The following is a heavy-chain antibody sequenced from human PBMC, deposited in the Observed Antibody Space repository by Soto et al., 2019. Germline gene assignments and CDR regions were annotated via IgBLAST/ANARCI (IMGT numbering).Heavy chain of an antibody. Sequence: KPSETLSLTCTVSGGSINYYYWNWIRQPPGKGLEYIGFIYYSGSTNYNPSLKSRVTISLDTSKNQFSLKMTSVTAADSALYHCARASRSWSRGFDSWGQGVLVTVSS. CDR3: ARASRSWSRGFDS. V-gene: IGHV4-59*01. CDR1: GGSINYYY. D-gene: IGHD6-13*01. J-gene: IGHJ4*02. CDR2: IYYSGST.